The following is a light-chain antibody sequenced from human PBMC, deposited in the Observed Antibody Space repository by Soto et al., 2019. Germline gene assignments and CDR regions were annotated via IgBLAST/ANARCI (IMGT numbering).Light chain of an antibody. Sequence: QSALTQPRSVSGSPGHSVTISCTGTSSDVGGYSYVSWYQQHPGKAPKLMISDVSKRPSGVPDRFSGSKFGNTASLTISGLQAEDEADYYCCSYAGAFTYVFVSGTQLTVL. V-gene: IGLV2-11*01. CDR1: SSDVGGYSY. J-gene: IGLJ7*01. CDR2: DVS. CDR3: CSYAGAFTYV.